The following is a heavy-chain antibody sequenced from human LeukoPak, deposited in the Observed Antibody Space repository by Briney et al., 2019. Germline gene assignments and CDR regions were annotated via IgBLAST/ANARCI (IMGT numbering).Heavy chain of an antibody. CDR2: ISGSGGST. D-gene: IGHD6-19*01. Sequence: GGSLRLSCAASGFTFNSYAMSWVRQVPGKGLEWVSGISGSGGSTYYADSVKGRFTISRDISKNTLYLQMNSLRAEDTAVYYCAKDEGSGWYYFDYWGQGSLVTVSS. V-gene: IGHV3-23*01. CDR1: GFTFNSYA. CDR3: AKDEGSGWYYFDY. J-gene: IGHJ4*02.